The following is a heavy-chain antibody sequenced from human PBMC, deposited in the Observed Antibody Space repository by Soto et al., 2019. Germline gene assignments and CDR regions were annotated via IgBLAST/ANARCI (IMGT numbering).Heavy chain of an antibody. J-gene: IGHJ6*02. V-gene: IGHV1-69*04. CDR1: GGTFSTYG. CDR3: ARVVSNHVWGPHYAYYGLDV. Sequence: QVQLVQSGAEVKEPGSSVKLSCQTSGGTFSTYGITWVRQAPGQGLEWMGGISPMLGRSHYAQKFQGRVTITAELSTNIAYMELNGLSSEDTAVYWCARVVSNHVWGPHYAYYGLDVWGRGTKVTVSS. D-gene: IGHD3-16*01. CDR2: ISPMLGRS.